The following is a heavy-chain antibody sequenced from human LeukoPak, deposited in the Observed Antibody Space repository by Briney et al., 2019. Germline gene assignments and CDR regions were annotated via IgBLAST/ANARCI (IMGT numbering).Heavy chain of an antibody. Sequence: GTSLRLSCAASGFTFSSYGMHWVRQAPGKGLEWVAVIWYDGSKKYYAESVKGRFTISRDNSKNTLYLQMNSLRAEDTAVYYCAKGLDSRRELAPFDYWGQGTLVTVSS. CDR3: AKGLDSRRELAPFDY. V-gene: IGHV3-33*06. D-gene: IGHD1-26*01. CDR1: GFTFSSYG. J-gene: IGHJ4*02. CDR2: IWYDGSKK.